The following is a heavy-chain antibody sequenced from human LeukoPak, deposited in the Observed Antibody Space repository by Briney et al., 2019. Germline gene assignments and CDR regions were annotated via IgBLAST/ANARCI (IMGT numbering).Heavy chain of an antibody. J-gene: IGHJ4*02. CDR1: GYTFTSYY. CDR2: INPSGGST. V-gene: IGHV1-46*01. Sequence: ASVKVSCKASGYTFTSYYMHWVRQAPGQGLEWMGIINPSGGSTSYAQKFQGRVTMTRDTSTSTVYMELSSLRSEDTAVYYCARDLRVQWLGPVPFDYWGQGTLVTVSS. D-gene: IGHD6-19*01. CDR3: ARDLRVQWLGPVPFDY.